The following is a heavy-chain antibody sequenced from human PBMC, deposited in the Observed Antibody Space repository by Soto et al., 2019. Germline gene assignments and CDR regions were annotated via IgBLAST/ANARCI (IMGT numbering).Heavy chain of an antibody. D-gene: IGHD2-15*01. J-gene: IGHJ5*02. Sequence: PSETLSLTCTVSGGSLSSGDYYWSWIRQPPGKCLEWIGYIYYSGSTYYNPSLKSRVTISVDTSKNQFSLKLSSVTAADTAVYYCAREFLVVASFDPWGQGTLVTVSS. CDR1: GGSLSSGDYY. CDR2: IYYSGST. V-gene: IGHV4-30-4*01. CDR3: AREFLVVASFDP.